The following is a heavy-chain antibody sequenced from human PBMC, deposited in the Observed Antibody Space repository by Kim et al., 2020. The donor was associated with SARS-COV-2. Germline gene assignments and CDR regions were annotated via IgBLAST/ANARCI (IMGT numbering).Heavy chain of an antibody. V-gene: IGHV3-7*01. CDR3: PRVLRDYDYHFYY. J-gene: IGHJ4*02. CDR2: IKQEGSDK. D-gene: IGHD5-12*01. Sequence: GGSLRLSCAASGFTFSSYWMSWVRQAPGKGLEWVANIKQEGSDKYYVDSVKGRFTISRDNAKNSLYLQMNSLRADDTVVYYCPRVLRDYDYHFYYHGQGT. CDR1: GFTFSSYW.